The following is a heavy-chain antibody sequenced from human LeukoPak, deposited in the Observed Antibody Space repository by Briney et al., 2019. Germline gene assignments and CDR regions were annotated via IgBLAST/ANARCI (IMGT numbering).Heavy chain of an antibody. V-gene: IGHV3-30*02. Sequence: GGSLRLSCAASGFTFSSYGMHWVRQAPGKGLEWVAFIRYDGSNKYYADSVKGRFTISRDNSKNTLYLQMNSLRTEDTAIYYCARSTGSSSPTAYFYYYYMDVWGKGTTVTVSS. D-gene: IGHD6-6*01. CDR3: ARSTGSSSPTAYFYYYYMDV. CDR2: IRYDGSNK. CDR1: GFTFSSYG. J-gene: IGHJ6*03.